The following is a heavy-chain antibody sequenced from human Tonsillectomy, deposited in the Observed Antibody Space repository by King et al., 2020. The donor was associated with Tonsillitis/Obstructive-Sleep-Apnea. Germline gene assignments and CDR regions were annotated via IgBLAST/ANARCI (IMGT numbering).Heavy chain of an antibody. CDR2: ISGSGGST. CDR3: AKGPGITFFGLFHNWFRP. D-gene: IGHD3-3*01. J-gene: IGHJ5*02. CDR1: GFTFSSYA. Sequence: VQLVESGGGLVQPGGSLRLSCAASGFTFSSYAMSWVRQAPGKGLEWVSAISGSGGSTYYADSVKGRFTISRDNSKNTLYMQMSSLRAEDTAVYYCAKGPGITFFGLFHNWFRPWGQGNLVNVS. V-gene: IGHV3-23*04.